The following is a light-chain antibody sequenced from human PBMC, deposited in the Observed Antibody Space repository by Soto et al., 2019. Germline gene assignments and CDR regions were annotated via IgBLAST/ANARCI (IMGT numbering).Light chain of an antibody. CDR2: EVS. Sequence: QSALTQPASVSWSPGQSITISCTGTSSDVGGYGYVSWYQHHPGKAPKLTIYEVSNRPSGVSNRFSGSKSGNTASLTISGLQAEDEAEYYCSSYTSSSTDVFGTGTKVTVL. CDR1: SSDVGGYGY. CDR3: SSYTSSSTDV. J-gene: IGLJ1*01. V-gene: IGLV2-14*01.